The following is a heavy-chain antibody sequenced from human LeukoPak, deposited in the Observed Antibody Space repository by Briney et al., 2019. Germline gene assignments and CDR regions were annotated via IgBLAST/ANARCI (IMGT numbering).Heavy chain of an antibody. D-gene: IGHD3-9*01. J-gene: IGHJ6*03. CDR2: VYTSGIT. V-gene: IGHV4-4*07. CDR3: ARHNGFDRGYYYYMDV. Sequence: SETLSLTCTASGGFINNYWSWIRQPAGKGLEWIGRVYTSGITNYNPSLKSRITMSADTSKNQFSLKLTSVTAAHTAVYYCARHNGFDRGYYYYMDVWGKGTTVTVSS. CDR1: GGFINNY.